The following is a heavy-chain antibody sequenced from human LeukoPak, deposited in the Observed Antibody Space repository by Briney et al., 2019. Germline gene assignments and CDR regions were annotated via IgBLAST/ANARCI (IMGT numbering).Heavy chain of an antibody. V-gene: IGHV1-2*02. CDR2: IDPNSGGT. CDR3: ARDFRGGDIVAKDFGY. Sequence: ASVKVSCKASGYTFTGYYMHWVRQAPGQGLEWMGWIDPNSGGTNYAQKFQGRVTMTRDTSISTAYMELSRLRSDDTAVYYCARDFRGGDIVAKDFGYWGQGTLVTVSS. D-gene: IGHD5-12*01. J-gene: IGHJ4*02. CDR1: GYTFTGYY.